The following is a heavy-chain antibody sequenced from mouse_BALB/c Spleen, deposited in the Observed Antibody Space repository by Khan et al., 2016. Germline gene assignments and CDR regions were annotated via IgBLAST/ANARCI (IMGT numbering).Heavy chain of an antibody. D-gene: IGHD1-1*01. J-gene: IGHJ3*01. Sequence: QVQLQQPGAELVMPGASVKMSCKASGYTFTYYWMHWVKQRPGQGLEWIGAIATSDSYTSYNQKFKGKATLTVDESSSTAYMPRSGLRYESSEVYYCARGYYGSRAAWFDYWLQWTLVTVSA. CDR3: ARGYYGSRAAWFDY. CDR2: IATSDSYT. CDR1: GYTFTYYW. V-gene: IGHV1-69*01.